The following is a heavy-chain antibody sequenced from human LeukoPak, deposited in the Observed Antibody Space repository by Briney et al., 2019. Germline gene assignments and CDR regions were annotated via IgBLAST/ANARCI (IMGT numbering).Heavy chain of an antibody. CDR3: AKGGCNSCNYFNGMDV. D-gene: IGHD2/OR15-2a*01. V-gene: IGHV3-23*01. CDR2: ISVSGDT. CDR1: GFTITRFS. J-gene: IGHJ6*02. Sequence: GGSLRLSCAASGFTITRFSMHWVRQAPGKGLEWVSVISVSGDTYYADSVKGRFTISRDNSKNTVHLQMNSLRAEDTAVYYCAKGGCNSCNYFNGMDVWGQGTTVTVS.